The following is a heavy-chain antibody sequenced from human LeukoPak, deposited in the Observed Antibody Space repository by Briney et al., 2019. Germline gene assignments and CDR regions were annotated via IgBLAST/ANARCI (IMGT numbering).Heavy chain of an antibody. CDR1: RFTFTSSA. CDR2: IVVGSGNT. CDR3: AADRGGSYEI. V-gene: IGHV1-58*02. J-gene: IGHJ3*02. D-gene: IGHD1-26*01. Sequence: TSVKVSCKASRFTFTSSAMQWVRQARGQRLEWIGWIVVGSGNTNYAQKFQERVTITRDMSTSTAYMELSSLRSEDTAVYYCAADRGGSYEIWGQGTMVTVSS.